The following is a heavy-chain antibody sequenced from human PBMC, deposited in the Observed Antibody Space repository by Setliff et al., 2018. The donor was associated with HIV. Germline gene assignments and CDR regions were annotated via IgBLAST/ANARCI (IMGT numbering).Heavy chain of an antibody. J-gene: IGHJ6*03. CDR3: ARQFVDWSNDYYSRYYMYV. Sequence: GASVKVSCKASGYTFTSYGISWVRQAPGQGLEWMGWISAYNGNTNYAQRLQGRVTMTTDTSTRTAYMELRSLRSDDTAVDYCARQFVDWSNDYYSRYYMYVWGKGTTVTVSS. V-gene: IGHV1-18*01. D-gene: IGHD3-9*01. CDR1: GYTFTSYG. CDR2: ISAYNGNT.